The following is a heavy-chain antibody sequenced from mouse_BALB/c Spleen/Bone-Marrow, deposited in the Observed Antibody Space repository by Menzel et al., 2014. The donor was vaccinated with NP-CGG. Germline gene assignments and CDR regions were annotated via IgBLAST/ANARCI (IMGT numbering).Heavy chain of an antibody. CDR1: GYSFTSYY. J-gene: IGHJ4*01. V-gene: IGHV1-66*01. Sequence: QVQLQQPGPELVKPGASVKISCKASGYSFTSYYIHWVKQRPGQGLEWIGWIFPGSGNTKYNEKFKGKATLTADTSSSTAYMQLSSLTSEDSAVYFCAKRDKYDDYAMDYWGQGISVTVSS. CDR2: IFPGSGNT. D-gene: IGHD2-14*01. CDR3: AKRDKYDDYAMDY.